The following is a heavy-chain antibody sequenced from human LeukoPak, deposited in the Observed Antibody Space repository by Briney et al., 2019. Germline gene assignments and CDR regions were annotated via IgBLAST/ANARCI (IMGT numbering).Heavy chain of an antibody. J-gene: IGHJ5*02. V-gene: IGHV1-46*01. CDR3: ARQVGPPYCDSDCYRNWFDP. CDR1: GYTFTSYY. Sequence: ASVKVSCKASGYTFTSYYMHWVRQAPGQGLEWMGIINPSGGSTSYVQKFQGRVTMTRDTSTSTVYMELSSLRSEDTAVYYCARQVGPPYCDSDCYRNWFDPWGQGTLVTVSS. D-gene: IGHD2-21*02. CDR2: INPSGGST.